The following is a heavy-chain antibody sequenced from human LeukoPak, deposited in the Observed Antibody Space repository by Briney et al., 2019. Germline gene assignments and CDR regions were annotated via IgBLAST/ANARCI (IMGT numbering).Heavy chain of an antibody. Sequence: SETLSLTCAVYGDSFTSYYWSWIRQPPGKGLEWIGQVTHGGGTNYNPSLKSRVTISADMSRNQFSLKLSSVTAADTAVYFCGGGGTIAAAGVDYWGHGTLVTVSS. CDR2: VTHGGGT. V-gene: IGHV4-34*01. CDR3: GGGGTIAAAGVDY. CDR1: GDSFTSYY. J-gene: IGHJ4*01. D-gene: IGHD6-13*01.